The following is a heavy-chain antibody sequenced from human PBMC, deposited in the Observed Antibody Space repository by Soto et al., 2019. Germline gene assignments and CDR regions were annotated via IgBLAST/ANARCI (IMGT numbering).Heavy chain of an antibody. D-gene: IGHD6-13*01. CDR1: GGTFSSYA. Sequence: ASVKVSCKASGGTFSSYAISWVRQAPGQGLEWMGGIIPIFGIANYAQKFQGRVTITADKSTSTAYMELSSLRSEDTAVYYCARGGYRAAAGPYYYYYYMDVWGKGTTVTVSS. J-gene: IGHJ6*03. V-gene: IGHV1-69*10. CDR3: ARGGYRAAAGPYYYYYYMDV. CDR2: IIPIFGIA.